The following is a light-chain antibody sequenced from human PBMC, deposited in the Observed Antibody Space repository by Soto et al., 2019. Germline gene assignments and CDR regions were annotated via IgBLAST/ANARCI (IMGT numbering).Light chain of an antibody. CDR3: SSYAGSNNYV. CDR1: SSDVGGYNY. Sequence: QSALTQPPSASGSPGQSVAISCTGTSSDVGGYNYVSWYQLHPGKAPKLMIYEVNMRPSGVPDRFSGSKSGNTASLTVSGLRAEDDADYYCSSYAGSNNYVFGTGTKVTVL. J-gene: IGLJ1*01. CDR2: EVN. V-gene: IGLV2-8*01.